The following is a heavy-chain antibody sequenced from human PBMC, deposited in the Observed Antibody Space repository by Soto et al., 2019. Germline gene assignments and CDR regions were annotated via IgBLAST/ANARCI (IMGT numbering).Heavy chain of an antibody. V-gene: IGHV4-59*01. D-gene: IGHD4-17*01. CDR3: ARDQAYGVGAFDI. CDR2: IYYSGST. Sequence: QVQLQESGPGLVKPSETLSLTCTVSGGSISSYYWSWIRQPPGTGLEWIGYIYYSGSTNYNPSLKSRVTISVDTSKNQFSLKLSSVTAADTAVYYCARDQAYGVGAFDIWGQGTMVTVSS. J-gene: IGHJ3*02. CDR1: GGSISSYY.